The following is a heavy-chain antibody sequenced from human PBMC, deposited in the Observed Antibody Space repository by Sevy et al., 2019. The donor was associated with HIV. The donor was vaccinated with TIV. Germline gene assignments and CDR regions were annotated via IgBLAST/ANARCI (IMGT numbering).Heavy chain of an antibody. CDR2: IKQGGNDK. CDR1: GFTFTNYW. J-gene: IGHJ6*01. Sequence: GGSLRLSCAASGFTFTNYWMNWVRQAPGKGLEWVANIKQGGNDKYYVDSVKGRFTLSRDNAKNSVSLQMNNLRAEDTAVYYCARGGRVMDRGRNPWGVDVWGQGTTLTVSS. V-gene: IGHV3-7*01. CDR3: ARGGRVMDRGRNPWGVDV. D-gene: IGHD2-2*03.